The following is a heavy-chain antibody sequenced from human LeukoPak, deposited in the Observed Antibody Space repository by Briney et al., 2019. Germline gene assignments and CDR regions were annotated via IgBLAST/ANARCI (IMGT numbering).Heavy chain of an antibody. Sequence: PSETLSLTCSVSGGSISGYYWGCIRQPPGRGLEWIAYIYYTGSAYHSPSLKSRLTISVDTSQNQFSLRLSSVTASDTGIYICERQIAVAGTLSFFDYWGQGTLVTVSS. CDR2: IYYTGSA. J-gene: IGHJ4*02. CDR3: ERQIAVAGTLSFFDY. CDR1: GGSISGYY. D-gene: IGHD6-19*01. V-gene: IGHV4-59*08.